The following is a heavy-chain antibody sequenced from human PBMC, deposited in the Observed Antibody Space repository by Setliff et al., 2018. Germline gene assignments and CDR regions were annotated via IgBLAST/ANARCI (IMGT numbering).Heavy chain of an antibody. CDR1: GDSISSGYYY. Sequence: SETLSLTCTVSGDSISSGYYYWTWIRQSAGKGLEWIGHFYTSGNTNYNPSLKSRVTISVDTSKNQFSLKLSSVTAADTATYYCARGGPTLTISRVLVASSFNPWGQGSRVTVSS. V-gene: IGHV4-61*09. CDR2: FYTSGNT. J-gene: IGHJ5*02. D-gene: IGHD3-3*01. CDR3: ARGGPTLTISRVLVASSFNP.